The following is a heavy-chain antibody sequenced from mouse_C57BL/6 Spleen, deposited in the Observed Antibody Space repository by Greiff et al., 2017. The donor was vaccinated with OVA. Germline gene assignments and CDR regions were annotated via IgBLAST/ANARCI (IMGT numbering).Heavy chain of an antibody. CDR1: GFTFSSYG. V-gene: IGHV5-6*02. Sequence: EVKLMESGGDLVKPGGSLKLSCAASGFTFSSYGMSWVRQTPDKRLEWVATISSGGSYTYYPDSVKGRFTISRDNAKNTLYLQMSSLKSEDTAMYYCARRITPDYYAMDYWGQGTSVTVSS. CDR2: ISSGGSYT. CDR3: ARRITPDYYAMDY. D-gene: IGHD2-4*01. J-gene: IGHJ4*01.